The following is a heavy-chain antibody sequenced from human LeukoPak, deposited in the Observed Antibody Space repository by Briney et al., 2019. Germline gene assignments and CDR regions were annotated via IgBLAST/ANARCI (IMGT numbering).Heavy chain of an antibody. CDR2: IIGSGGST. J-gene: IGHJ4*02. CDR1: GFTFNIYV. D-gene: IGHD3-10*01. CDR3: AKGLRGADHY. V-gene: IGHV3-23*01. Sequence: PGGSLRLSCASSGFTFNIYVMTWVRQAPGQGLEWVSSIIGSGGSTYYADSVKGRFTISRDNSKNTLYLQMNSLRAEDTAVYYCAKGLRGADHYWGQGTLVTVSS.